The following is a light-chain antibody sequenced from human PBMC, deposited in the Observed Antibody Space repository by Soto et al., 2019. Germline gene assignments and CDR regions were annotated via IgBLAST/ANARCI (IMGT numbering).Light chain of an antibody. V-gene: IGKV3-20*01. CDR3: QQYGSSGT. J-gene: IGKJ1*01. CDR2: AAS. CDR1: QSFSTSY. Sequence: ETVLTQSPGTLSFSPCERGTLSCRASQSFSTSYLAWYQQKPGQAPRLLIFAASSRASGIPDRFSGSGSGTDFTLTISRLEPEDFAVYYCQQYGSSGTFGQGTKVDIK.